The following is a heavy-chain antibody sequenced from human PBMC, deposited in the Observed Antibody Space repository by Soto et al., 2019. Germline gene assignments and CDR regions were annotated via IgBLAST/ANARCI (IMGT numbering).Heavy chain of an antibody. CDR2: ISAYNGNT. D-gene: IGHD6-19*01. CDR1: GYTFTSYG. CDR3: ARAAVAGDDAFDI. Sequence: ASVKVSCKASGYTFTSYGISWVRQAPGQGLEWMGWISAYNGNTNYAQKFQGRVTITRDTSASTAYMELSSLRSEDTAVYYCARAAVAGDDAFDIWGQGTMVTVSS. V-gene: IGHV1-18*01. J-gene: IGHJ3*02.